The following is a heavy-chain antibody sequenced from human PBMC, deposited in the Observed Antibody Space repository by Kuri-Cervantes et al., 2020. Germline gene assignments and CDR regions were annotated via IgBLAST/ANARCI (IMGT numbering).Heavy chain of an antibody. V-gene: IGHV1-46*01. J-gene: IGHJ4*02. CDR1: GHTLSDLF. D-gene: IGHD3-22*01. CDR3: ARGPYDSSGYYSYFDY. Sequence: ASVKVSCKVPGHTLSDLFIHWVRQAPGQGLEWMGIINPSGGSTSYAQKFQGRVTMTRDTSTSTVYMELSSLRSGDTAVYYCARGPYDSSGYYSYFDYWGQGTLVTVSS. CDR2: INPSGGST.